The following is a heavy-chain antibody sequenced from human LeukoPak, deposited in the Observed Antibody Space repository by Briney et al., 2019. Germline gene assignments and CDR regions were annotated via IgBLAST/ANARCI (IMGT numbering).Heavy chain of an antibody. D-gene: IGHD2-15*01. CDR3: ARVVWGYCSGGSCYWFDP. Sequence: SETLSLTCAVYGGSFSGYYWSWIRQPPGKGLEWIGSIYYSGSTYYNPSLKSRVTISVDTSKNQFSLKLSSVTAADTAVYYCARVVWGYCSGGSCYWFDPWGQGTLVTVSS. CDR1: GGSFSGYY. CDR2: IYYSGST. J-gene: IGHJ5*02. V-gene: IGHV4-34*01.